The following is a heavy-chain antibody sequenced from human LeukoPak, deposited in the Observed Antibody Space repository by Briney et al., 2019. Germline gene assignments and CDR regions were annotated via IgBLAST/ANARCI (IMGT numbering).Heavy chain of an antibody. J-gene: IGHJ4*02. Sequence: PGGSLRLSCAASRFTFSSYAMSWVRQAPGKGLEWVSAISGSGGSTYYADSVKGRFTISRDNSKNTLYLQMNSLRAEDTAVYYCAKDRYYDSSGYLGYFDYWGQGTLVTVSS. D-gene: IGHD3-22*01. CDR3: AKDRYYDSSGYLGYFDY. CDR2: ISGSGGST. CDR1: RFTFSSYA. V-gene: IGHV3-23*01.